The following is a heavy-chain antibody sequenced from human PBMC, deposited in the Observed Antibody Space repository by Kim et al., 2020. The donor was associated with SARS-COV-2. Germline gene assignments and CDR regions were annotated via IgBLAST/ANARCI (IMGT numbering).Heavy chain of an antibody. CDR2: IYYRGST. CDR1: GGSISSYY. J-gene: IGHJ4*02. CDR3: PRGGSGLSHFDY. D-gene: IGHD6-19*01. Sequence: SETLSLTCTVSGGSISSYYWSWIRQPPGRALEWIGYIYYRGSTNYNPSLKGRVTISVDTSKNQFSLKLSSVTAADTAGYYCPRGGSGLSHFDYWGQGTL. V-gene: IGHV4-59*01.